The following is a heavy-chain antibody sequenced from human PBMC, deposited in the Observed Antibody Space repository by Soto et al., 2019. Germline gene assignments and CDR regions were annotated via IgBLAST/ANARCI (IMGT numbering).Heavy chain of an antibody. J-gene: IGHJ6*02. CDR3: ARVRGYWYGLDV. CDR1: GFPLSTYG. Sequence: EVQLLESGGGLVQPGGSLRLSCAASGFPLSTYGMTWVRQAPGKGLEWVSAITGTGGNTYYVDSVKGRFTSSRDNSKKMLYLQVNSLRVEDTAVYDCARVRGYWYGLDVGGQGTTVTVSS. CDR2: ITGTGGNT. V-gene: IGHV3-23*01.